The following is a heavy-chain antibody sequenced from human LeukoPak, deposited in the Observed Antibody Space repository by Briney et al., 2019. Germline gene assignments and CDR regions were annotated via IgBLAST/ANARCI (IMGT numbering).Heavy chain of an antibody. CDR2: MNPNSGNT. J-gene: IGHJ4*02. CDR1: GYTFTSYD. Sequence: ASVKVSCKASGYTFTSYDINWVRQATGQGLEWMGWMNPNSGNTGYAQKFQGRVTMTRNTSISTAYMELSSLRSEDTAVYYCARVMMNWLLSFTDEFDYCGQGTLVTVSS. D-gene: IGHD3-9*01. V-gene: IGHV1-8*01. CDR3: ARVMMNWLLSFTDEFDY.